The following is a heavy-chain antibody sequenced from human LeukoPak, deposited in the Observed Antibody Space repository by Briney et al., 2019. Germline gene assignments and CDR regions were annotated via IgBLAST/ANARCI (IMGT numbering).Heavy chain of an antibody. D-gene: IGHD3-10*01. CDR2: ISGNADRT. J-gene: IGHJ4*02. CDR3: AKLLRGVVVPYFDS. CDR1: GFTFSSSA. Sequence: GGSLRFSCAASGFTFSSSAMSWVRQAPGKGLEWVSAISGNADRTHYAASVKGRFTVSRDTSTYTLFLQLNSLRAEDTAIYYCAKLLRGVVVPYFDSWGQGTLVTVSS. V-gene: IGHV3-23*01.